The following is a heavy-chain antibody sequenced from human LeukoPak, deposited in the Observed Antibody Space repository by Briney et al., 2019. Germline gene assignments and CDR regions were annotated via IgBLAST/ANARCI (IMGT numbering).Heavy chain of an antibody. Sequence: ASVKDSCKASGYTFTSYGISWVRQAPGQGLEWMGWISAYNGNTNYAQKLQGRVTMTTDTSTSTAYMELRSLRSDDTAVYYCARDLMGTYATYYYDSSGYNAAIQDYYFVYWGQGTLVTVSS. CDR2: ISAYNGNT. CDR1: GYTFTSYG. D-gene: IGHD3-22*01. V-gene: IGHV1-18*01. J-gene: IGHJ4*02. CDR3: ARDLMGTYATYYYDSSGYNAAIQDYYFVY.